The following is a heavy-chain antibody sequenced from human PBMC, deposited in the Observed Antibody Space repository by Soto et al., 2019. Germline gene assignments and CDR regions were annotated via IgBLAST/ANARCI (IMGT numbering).Heavy chain of an antibody. CDR2: IYYRGST. CDR3: ARVAIACPSSSCYNHYYYSLDV. CDR1: GGSISSDNFF. J-gene: IGHJ6*02. D-gene: IGHD2-2*02. V-gene: IGHV4-30-4*01. Sequence: KSSETLSLTCTVSGGSISSDNFFWSWIRQPPGEGLEWIGYIYYRGSTYYNPSLESRLTLLVDTSKNQFSLKLRSVTAADTAVYYCARVAIACPSSSCYNHYYYSLDVWGQGTTVT.